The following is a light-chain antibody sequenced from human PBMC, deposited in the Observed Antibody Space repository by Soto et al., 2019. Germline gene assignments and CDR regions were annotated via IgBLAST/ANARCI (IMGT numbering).Light chain of an antibody. J-gene: IGKJ1*01. Sequence: EVGLTQSACTLSLSPGERATLSCRASQSLSSNYLAWYQQKPGQAPRLLIYGASSRATGIPDRFSGSGSGTDFTLTISRLEPEDFAVFYCHQCDSSPWTFGQGTKVDI. CDR1: QSLSSNY. CDR2: GAS. CDR3: HQCDSSPWT. V-gene: IGKV3-20*01.